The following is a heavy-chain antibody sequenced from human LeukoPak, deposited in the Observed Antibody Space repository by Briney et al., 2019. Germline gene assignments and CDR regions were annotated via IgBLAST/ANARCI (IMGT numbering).Heavy chain of an antibody. CDR3: ATQRGSYLWGTDFDY. V-gene: IGHV1-2*02. CDR2: INPNSGDT. D-gene: IGHD3-16*01. J-gene: IGHJ4*02. CDR1: GYTFTRYY. Sequence: ASVNVSCKASGYTFTRYYMHWVRQAPGQGLEWMGWINPNSGDTKYAQKFQGRVTMTRDTSISTAYMELSRLRSDDTAVYYCATQRGSYLWGTDFDYWGQGTLVTVSS.